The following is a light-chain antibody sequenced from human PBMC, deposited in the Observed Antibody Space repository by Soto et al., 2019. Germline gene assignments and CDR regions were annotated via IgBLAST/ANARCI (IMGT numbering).Light chain of an antibody. CDR3: QQSYNAPYT. V-gene: IGKV1-39*01. J-gene: IGKJ2*01. CDR2: SAS. Sequence: DIQMTQSPSSLSVSVGDRVTITRRASQNIGTFLNWYQMKLGRAPTLLIYSASTLQSGAPSRFSGGGSGTDFTLTINSLQPEDFATYSCQQSYNAPYTFGQGTMLEIK. CDR1: QNIGTF.